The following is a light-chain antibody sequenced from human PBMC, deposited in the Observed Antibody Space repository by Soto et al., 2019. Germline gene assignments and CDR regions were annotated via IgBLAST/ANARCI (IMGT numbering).Light chain of an antibody. CDR1: QTVSTY. Sequence: EIVLTQSPVTLSLSPGDRATLSCRASQTVSTYLAWYQQKPGQAPRLLIYDASNRATGIPARFSGSGSGTDFTLTISSLEPEDFAVYDCQQRNNWPPVITFGQGTRLDIK. J-gene: IGKJ5*01. CDR3: QQRNNWPPVIT. V-gene: IGKV3-11*01. CDR2: DAS.